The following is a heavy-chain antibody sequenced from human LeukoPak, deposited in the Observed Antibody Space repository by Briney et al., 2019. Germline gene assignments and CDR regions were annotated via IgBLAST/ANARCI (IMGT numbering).Heavy chain of an antibody. CDR2: ISSSSSTI. V-gene: IGHV3-48*02. J-gene: IGHJ6*02. CDR3: ARDRISIETYSGLDV. Sequence: GGSLRLSCAASGFTFSTYTMNWVRQAPGKGLEWVSCISSSSSTIYYADSVKGRFTVSRDNAKNSLYLQMNSLRDNDTAVYYCARDRISIETYSGLDVWGQGTTVTVSS. CDR1: GFTFSTYT. D-gene: IGHD3-3*02.